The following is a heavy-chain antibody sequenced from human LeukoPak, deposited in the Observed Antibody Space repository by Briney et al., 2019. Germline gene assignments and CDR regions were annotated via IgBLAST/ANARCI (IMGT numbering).Heavy chain of an antibody. D-gene: IGHD6-13*01. CDR2: ISSSSSYI. Sequence: GGSLRLSCAASGFTFSSYSMNWVRQAPGKGLEWVSSISSSSSYIYYADSVKGRFTISRDNAKNSLYLQMNSLRAEDTAVYYCARARKYSSSWYAGDYWGQGTLVTVSS. CDR1: GFTFSSYS. CDR3: ARARKYSSSWYAGDY. J-gene: IGHJ4*02. V-gene: IGHV3-21*01.